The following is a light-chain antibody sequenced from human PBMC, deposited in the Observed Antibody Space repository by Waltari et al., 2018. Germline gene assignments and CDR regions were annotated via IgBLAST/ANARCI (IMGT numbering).Light chain of an antibody. V-gene: IGKV3-20*01. Sequence: EIVLTQSPGTLSLSPGERATLSYRASQSVSSSCLAWYQQKPGQAPRLLIYGASSRATGIPDRFSGSGSGTDFTLTISRLEPEDFAVYYCQQYGSSLFTFGPGTKVDIK. CDR2: GAS. J-gene: IGKJ3*01. CDR1: QSVSSSC. CDR3: QQYGSSLFT.